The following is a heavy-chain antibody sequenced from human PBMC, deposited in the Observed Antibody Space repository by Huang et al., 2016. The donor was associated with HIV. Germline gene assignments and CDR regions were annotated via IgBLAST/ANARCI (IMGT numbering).Heavy chain of an antibody. CDR1: GFTFSNYD. D-gene: IGHD5-12*01. CDR2: ISCSSGTI. CDR3: AKDRGDGYSGYDYDY. J-gene: IGHJ4*02. V-gene: IGHV3-23*01. Sequence: EVQLWESGGTLVQPGGSLRLSCGASGFTFSNYDMSWVRQAPGKGLEWVSFISCSSGTIYYADSVKGRFTSSRDNVKKTVYLQMNSLRVEDAAVYYCAKDRGDGYSGYDYDYWGQGTLVTVSS.